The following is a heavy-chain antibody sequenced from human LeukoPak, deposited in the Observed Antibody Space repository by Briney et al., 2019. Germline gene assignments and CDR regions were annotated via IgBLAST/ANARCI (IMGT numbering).Heavy chain of an antibody. CDR2: IYYNGNT. J-gene: IGHJ5*02. Sequence: SETLSLTCTVSNDSITSYYWSWIRQPPGGGLEGIGYIYYNGNTNYNPSLKSRGTILVDTSKNQFSLKLSSVTAADTAVSYCARAQQSSFNGWSSLSLDPWGPGTQVTVSS. D-gene: IGHD6-19*01. V-gene: IGHV4-59*01. CDR3: ARAQQSSFNGWSSLSLDP. CDR1: NDSITSYY.